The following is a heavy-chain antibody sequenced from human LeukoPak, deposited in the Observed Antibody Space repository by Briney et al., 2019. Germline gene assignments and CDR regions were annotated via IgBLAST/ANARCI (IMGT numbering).Heavy chain of an antibody. J-gene: IGHJ4*02. CDR1: GFTFSDYA. D-gene: IGHD7-27*01. CDR3: AKGTGETGYYFDY. V-gene: IGHV3-23*01. Sequence: PGGSLRLSCAASGFTFSDYAMNWVRQAPGKGLEWVSGIRVGGELYYTDSVKGRFTISRDNSENTLYLQMSGLRAEDTAVYHCAKGTGETGYYFDYWGQGTLVTVSS. CDR2: IRVGGEL.